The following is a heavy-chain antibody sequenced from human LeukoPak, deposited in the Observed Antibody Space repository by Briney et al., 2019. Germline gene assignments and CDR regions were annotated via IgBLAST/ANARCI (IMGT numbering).Heavy chain of an antibody. Sequence: PGGSLRLSCAASGFTFSSYGMHWVRQAPDKGLEWVAFIRYDGSNKYYADSVKGRITISRDNSKNTLYLQMNSLRTEDTAVYYCAKDWDDYYGSGSTFDYWGQGTQVTVSS. CDR2: IRYDGSNK. V-gene: IGHV3-30*02. CDR1: GFTFSSYG. J-gene: IGHJ4*02. D-gene: IGHD3-10*01. CDR3: AKDWDDYYGSGSTFDY.